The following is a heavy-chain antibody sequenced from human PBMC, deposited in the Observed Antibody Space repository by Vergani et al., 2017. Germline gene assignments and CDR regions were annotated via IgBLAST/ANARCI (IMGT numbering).Heavy chain of an antibody. CDR3: ARGEKRYDFWSGSDNWFDP. CDR2: IYYSGST. D-gene: IGHD3-3*01. J-gene: IGHJ5*02. Sequence: QVQLQESGPGLVKPSETLSLTCTVSGGSISSYYWSLIRQPSGKGLEWIGYIYYSGSTNYNPSLKSRVTISVDTSKNQFSLKLSSVTAADTAVYYCARGEKRYDFWSGSDNWFDPWGQGTLVTVSS. V-gene: IGHV4-59*01. CDR1: GGSISSYY.